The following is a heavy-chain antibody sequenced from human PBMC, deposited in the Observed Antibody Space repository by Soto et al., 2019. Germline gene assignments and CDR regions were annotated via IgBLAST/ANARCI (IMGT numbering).Heavy chain of an antibody. CDR2: VYYTGST. V-gene: IGHV4-30-4*01. D-gene: IGHD6-13*01. J-gene: IGHJ5*02. CDR1: GASIRSTDYY. Sequence: SETLSLTCTVSGASIRSTDYYWSWIRQAPGKGLEWIGYVYYTGSTYYNPSLMSRLTISVDTSKNQFSLKLTSVTAAETAVYYCARYRREAVAGYTLDSWGQGILVTVSS. CDR3: ARYRREAVAGYTLDS.